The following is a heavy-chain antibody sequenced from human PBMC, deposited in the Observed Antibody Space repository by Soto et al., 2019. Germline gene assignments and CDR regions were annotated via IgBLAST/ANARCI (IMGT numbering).Heavy chain of an antibody. CDR1: GFTVRSYA. D-gene: IGHD2-2*01. CDR3: ARDRSAMPHGY. CDR2: ISYDGSNK. J-gene: IGHJ4*02. Sequence: GGSLRLSCAATGFTVRSYAMHWVRQAPGKGLEWVAVISYDGSNKYYADSVKGRFTISRDNSKNTLYLQMNSLRAEDTAVYYCARDRSAMPHGYWGQGTLVTVSS. V-gene: IGHV3-30-3*01.